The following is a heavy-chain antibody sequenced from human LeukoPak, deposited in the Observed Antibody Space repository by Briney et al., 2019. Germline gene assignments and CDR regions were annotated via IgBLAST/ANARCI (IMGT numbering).Heavy chain of an antibody. CDR1: GFTFSSYG. CDR3: AKDRCTNGVCSPDI. Sequence: PGGSLRLSCAASGFTFSSYGMHWVRQAPRKGLEWVAFIRYDGSNKYYADSVKGRFTISRDNSKNTLYLQMNSLRAEDTAVYYCAKDRCTNGVCSPDIWGQGTMVTVSS. CDR2: IRYDGSNK. J-gene: IGHJ3*02. D-gene: IGHD2-8*01. V-gene: IGHV3-30*02.